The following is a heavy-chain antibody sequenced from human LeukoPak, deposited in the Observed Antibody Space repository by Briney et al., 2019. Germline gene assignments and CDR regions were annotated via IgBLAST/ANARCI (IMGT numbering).Heavy chain of an antibody. D-gene: IGHD3-22*01. CDR3: AKDTLPLYYYDSSGYYQDAFDI. J-gene: IGHJ3*02. V-gene: IGHV3-30-3*01. Sequence: GRSLRLSCAASGFTFSNYPVHWVRQAPGKGLEWVAVMSYDGSEKFYADSVKGRFTISRDNSKNTLYLQMNSLRAEDTAVYYCAKDTLPLYYYDSSGYYQDAFDIWGQGTMVTVSS. CDR2: MSYDGSEK. CDR1: GFTFSNYP.